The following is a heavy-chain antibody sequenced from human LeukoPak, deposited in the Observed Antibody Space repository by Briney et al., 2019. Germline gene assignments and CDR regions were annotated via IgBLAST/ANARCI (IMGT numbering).Heavy chain of an antibody. CDR2: INHSGST. J-gene: IGHJ3*02. V-gene: IGHV4-39*07. Sequence: SETLSLTCTVSGGSISSSSYYWGWIRQPPGKGLEWIGEINHSGSTNYNPSLKSRVTISVDTSKNQFSLKLSSVTAADTAVYYCARGGSYLSAFDIWGQGTMVTVSS. CDR3: ARGGSYLSAFDI. CDR1: GGSISSSSYY. D-gene: IGHD1-26*01.